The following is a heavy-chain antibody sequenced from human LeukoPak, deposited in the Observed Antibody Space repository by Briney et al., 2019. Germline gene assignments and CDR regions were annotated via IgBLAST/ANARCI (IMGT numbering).Heavy chain of an antibody. D-gene: IGHD3-16*01. V-gene: IGHV5-51*01. Sequence: ESLKISCKGSGYSFTSYWIGWVRQMPGKGLEWMGIIYPGDSDTKYSPSFQGQVTISADRSINTAYLQWSSLKASDTAIYYCARSGGPHYFDFWGQGTLVTVSS. CDR1: GYSFTSYW. CDR2: IYPGDSDT. CDR3: ARSGGPHYFDF. J-gene: IGHJ4*02.